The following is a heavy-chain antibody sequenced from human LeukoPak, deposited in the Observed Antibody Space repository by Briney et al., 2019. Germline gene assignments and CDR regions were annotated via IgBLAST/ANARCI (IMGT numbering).Heavy chain of an antibody. CDR2: IDPNTGGT. J-gene: IGHJ4*02. D-gene: IGHD1-26*01. Sequence: ASVKVSCKTSGYTFTNYYIHWVRQAPGQGLGWMGRIDPNTGGTKSAKSFQGRVTMTRDTSISTAYMALSGLRSDDTAVYYCASLYDIVGTTVDYWGQGTLVTVSS. V-gene: IGHV1-2*06. CDR3: ASLYDIVGTTVDY. CDR1: GYTFTNYY.